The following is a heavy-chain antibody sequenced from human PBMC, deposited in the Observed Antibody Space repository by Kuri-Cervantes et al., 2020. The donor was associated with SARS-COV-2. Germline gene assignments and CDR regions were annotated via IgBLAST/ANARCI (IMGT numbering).Heavy chain of an antibody. CDR2: ISGSGGST. D-gene: IGHD1-1*01. Sequence: GESLKISCAASGFTFSSYAMSWVRQAPGKGLEWVSAISGSGGSTYYADSVKGRFTISRDNSKNTLYLQMGSLRAEDMAVYYCARYPFDYWGQGTLVTVS. J-gene: IGHJ4*02. V-gene: IGHV3-23*01. CDR1: GFTFSSYA. CDR3: ARYPFDY.